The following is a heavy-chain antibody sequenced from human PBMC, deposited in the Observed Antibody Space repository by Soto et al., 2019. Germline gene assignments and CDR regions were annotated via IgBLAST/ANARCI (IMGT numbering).Heavy chain of an antibody. D-gene: IGHD6-19*01. J-gene: IGHJ4*02. CDR1: GGSIRSTTYY. V-gene: IGHV4-39*01. Sequence: SETLSLTCTVSGGSIRSTTYYWGWIRQPPGKGLEWIGSIDYSETTYYNPSFKSRVTISRDMSKNQFSLKVSSVTAADTAVYYCARQARYNSGWSDYFDDWGQGILVTVAS. CDR2: IDYSETT. CDR3: ARQARYNSGWSDYFDD.